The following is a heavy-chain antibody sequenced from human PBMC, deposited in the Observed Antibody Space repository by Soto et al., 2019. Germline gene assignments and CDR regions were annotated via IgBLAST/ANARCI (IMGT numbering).Heavy chain of an antibody. CDR2: VSVSGGTT. V-gene: IGHV3-23*01. J-gene: IGHJ4*02. Sequence: PGGSLRLSCAAPGFMFNNYAMSWVRQAPGKGLEWVSTVSVSGGTTYYADSLKGRFTISRDNSKKTVYLQMNRLRADDTAIYYCAKGLYYYDSSGYRLFDYWGQGTLVTVSS. CDR1: GFMFNNYA. CDR3: AKGLYYYDSSGYRLFDY. D-gene: IGHD3-22*01.